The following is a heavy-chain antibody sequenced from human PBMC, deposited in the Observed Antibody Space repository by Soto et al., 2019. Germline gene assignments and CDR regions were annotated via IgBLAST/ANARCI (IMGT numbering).Heavy chain of an antibody. J-gene: IGHJ6*02. V-gene: IGHV1-69*13. CDR3: ARDGVRGYYDSSGYPSPRYYYGMDV. D-gene: IGHD3-22*01. CDR1: GGTFSSYA. Sequence: SVKVSCKASGGTFSSYAISWVRQAPGQGLEWMGGIIPIFGTANYAQKFQGRVTITADESTSTAYMELSSLRSEDTAVYYCARDGVRGYYDSSGYPSPRYYYGMDVWGQGTTVTVSS. CDR2: IIPIFGTA.